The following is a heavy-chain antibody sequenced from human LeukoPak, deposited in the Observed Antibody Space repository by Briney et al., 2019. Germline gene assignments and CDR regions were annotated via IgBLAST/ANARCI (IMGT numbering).Heavy chain of an antibody. Sequence: GGSLRLSCAASGFTFSSYSMNWVRQAPGKGLEWVSSISSSSSYIYYADSVKGRFTISRDNAKNSLYLQMNSLRAEDTAVYYCARESTVTTGPLYYYYYMDVWDKGTTVTVSS. J-gene: IGHJ6*03. CDR2: ISSSSSYI. CDR1: GFTFSSYS. D-gene: IGHD4-17*01. V-gene: IGHV3-21*01. CDR3: ARESTVTTGPLYYYYYMDV.